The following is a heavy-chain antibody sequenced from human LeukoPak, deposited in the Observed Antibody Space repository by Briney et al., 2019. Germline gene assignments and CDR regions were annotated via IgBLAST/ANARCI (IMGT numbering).Heavy chain of an antibody. Sequence: SETLSLTCTVSGASFSSSTYYWGWIRQPAGKGLEWIGSIYYSGSTNYNPSLKSRVTMSVDTSKNQISLKLSSVTAADSAVYYCVRRVRYFGQNDYWGQGTLVTVSS. CDR1: GASFSSSTYY. J-gene: IGHJ4*02. D-gene: IGHD3-9*01. V-gene: IGHV4-39*07. CDR2: IYYSGST. CDR3: VRRVRYFGQNDY.